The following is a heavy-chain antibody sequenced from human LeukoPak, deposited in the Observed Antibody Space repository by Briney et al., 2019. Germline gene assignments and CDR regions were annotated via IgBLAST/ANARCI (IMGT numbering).Heavy chain of an antibody. D-gene: IGHD2-15*01. J-gene: IGHJ3*02. CDR3: ARGNADIVVVVAATQADAFDI. CDR1: GGTFLSYA. CDR2: IIPILGIA. V-gene: IGHV1-69*04. Sequence: SAVQVSCLACGGTFLSYAIRWVGQAAGQGLDWMGRIIPILGIANYAQKFQGRDTITADKSTSTAYMELSRLRSEDTAVYYCARGNADIVVVVAATQADAFDIWGQGTMVTVSS.